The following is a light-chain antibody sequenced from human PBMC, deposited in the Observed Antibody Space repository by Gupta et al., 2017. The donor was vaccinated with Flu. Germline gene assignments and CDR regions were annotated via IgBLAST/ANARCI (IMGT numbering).Light chain of an antibody. CDR1: SRDVGAYEY. Sequence: QSALTQPRSVSGYPGQSVSISCTGTSRDVGAYEYVSWYQQYPGKAPKFIIYDVYKRPSGVPDRFSASKIGDTASLTISGLQAEDEADYYCCSYAGSYSWVFGGGTKLTVL. V-gene: IGLV2-11*01. CDR2: DVY. J-gene: IGLJ3*02. CDR3: CSYAGSYSWV.